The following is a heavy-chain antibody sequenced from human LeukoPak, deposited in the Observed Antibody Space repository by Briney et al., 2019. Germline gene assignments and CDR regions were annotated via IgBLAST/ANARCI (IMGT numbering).Heavy chain of an antibody. J-gene: IGHJ5*02. CDR2: IYYSGST. CDR1: GGSISSSSYY. D-gene: IGHD2-15*01. CDR3: ARHGVVVVAATGWFDP. V-gene: IGHV4-39*01. Sequence: SETLSLTCTVSGGSISSSSYYWGWIRQPPGKGLEWIGSIYYSGSTYYNPSLKSRVTISVDTSKNQSSLKLSSVTAADTAVYYCARHGVVVVAATGWFDPWGQGTLVTVSS.